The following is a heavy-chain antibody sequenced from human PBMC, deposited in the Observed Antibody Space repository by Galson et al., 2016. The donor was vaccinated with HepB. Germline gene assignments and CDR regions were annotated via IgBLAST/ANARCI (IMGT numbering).Heavy chain of an antibody. CDR3: ARGGYGGYLFY. J-gene: IGHJ4*02. CDR1: GYTFTTYD. CDR2: MNPKSGTS. D-gene: IGHD6-25*01. V-gene: IGHV1-8*01. Sequence: SVKVSCKASGYTFTTYDINWVRQAAGQGLEWMGWMNPKSGTSVYAPKFQDRVTMTRNASISTAYMQLRGLTSDDTAVYYCARGGYGGYLFYWGQGARVTVSS.